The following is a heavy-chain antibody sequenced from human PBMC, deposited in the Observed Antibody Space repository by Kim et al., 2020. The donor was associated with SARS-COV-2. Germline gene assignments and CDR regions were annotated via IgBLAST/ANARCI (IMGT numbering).Heavy chain of an antibody. V-gene: IGHV1-3*01. J-gene: IGHJ4*02. CDR3: LGGFYFDY. Sequence: ASVKVSCKTSGHFFTRDSIHWVRQAPGQGLEWMGGIDCGNGNTIYSQKFQGRVTFTTDTSASTAYMELSFLRSEDSAVYYCLGGFYFDYWVLGTLVTVSS. CDR2: IDCGNGNT. D-gene: IGHD3-16*01. CDR1: GHFFTRDS.